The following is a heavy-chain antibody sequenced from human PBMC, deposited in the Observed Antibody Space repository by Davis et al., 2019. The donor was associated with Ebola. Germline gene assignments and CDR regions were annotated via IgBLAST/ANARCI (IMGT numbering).Heavy chain of an antibody. CDR3: ARAPYSGSCSDF. J-gene: IGHJ4*02. CDR1: AYTFTSYY. V-gene: IGHV1-46*01. D-gene: IGHD6-13*01. Sequence: ASAQVSCKASAYTFTSYYMHWVRQAPGQGLEWMGIINPSGGSTRYAQKFQGRVTMTRDTSTNTVYMELSSLRSEDTAVYYCARAPYSGSCSDFWGQGTLVTVSS. CDR2: INPSGGST.